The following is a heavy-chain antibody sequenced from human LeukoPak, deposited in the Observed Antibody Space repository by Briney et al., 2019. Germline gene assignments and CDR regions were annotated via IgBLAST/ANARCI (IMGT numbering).Heavy chain of an antibody. CDR1: GGSISSSNW. J-gene: IGHJ3*02. CDR2: IYHSGST. V-gene: IGHV4-4*02. D-gene: IGHD1-26*01. CDR3: ARHKRAYSGSPGGAFDI. Sequence: PSGTLSLTCAVSGGSISSSNWWSWVRQPPGKGLEWIGEIYHSGSTNYSPSFQGHVTISADKSISTAYLQWSSLKASDTAMYYCARHKRAYSGSPGGAFDIWGQGTMVTVSS.